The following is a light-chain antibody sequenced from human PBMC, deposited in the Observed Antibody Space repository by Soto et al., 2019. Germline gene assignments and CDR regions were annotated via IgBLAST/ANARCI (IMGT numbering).Light chain of an antibody. Sequence: QSALTQSASVSGSPGQSITISCTGTSTDIGGYTFVSWYQQHPGKGPKLLIYEVSNRPSGVSNRFSGSKAGNTASLTISGLQAEDQADYFCSSYTSSRTVMFGGGTKLTVL. J-gene: IGLJ3*02. CDR2: EVS. V-gene: IGLV2-14*01. CDR1: STDIGGYTF. CDR3: SSYTSSRTVM.